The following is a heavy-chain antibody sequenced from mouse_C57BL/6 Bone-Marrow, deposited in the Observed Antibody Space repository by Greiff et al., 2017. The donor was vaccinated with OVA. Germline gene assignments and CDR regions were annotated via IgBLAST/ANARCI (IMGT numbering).Heavy chain of an antibody. CDR3: AREGDYYGSSRFAY. Sequence: VQLQQPGAELVKPGASVKLSCKASGYTFTSYWMHWVKQRPGRGLEWIGRIDPNSGGTKYNEKFKSKATLTVDKPSSTAYMQLSSLTSEDSAVYYCAREGDYYGSSRFAYWGQGTLVTVSA. D-gene: IGHD1-1*01. CDR1: GYTFTSYW. J-gene: IGHJ3*01. V-gene: IGHV1-72*01. CDR2: IDPNSGGT.